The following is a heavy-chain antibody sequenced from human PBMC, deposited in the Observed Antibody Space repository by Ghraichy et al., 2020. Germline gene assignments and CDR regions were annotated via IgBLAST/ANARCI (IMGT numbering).Heavy chain of an antibody. Sequence: GGSLRLSCAASGFTFSRYSMNWVRQAPGKRLEWVSYITSASTTIYYADSVKGRFTFSRDNAKNSLYLQMDSLRDEDTAVYYCTRGPPGYCSTSSCPFDFWGQGTLVTVSS. CDR1: GFTFSRYS. D-gene: IGHD2-2*01. CDR3: TRGPPGYCSTSSCPFDF. J-gene: IGHJ4*02. V-gene: IGHV3-48*02. CDR2: ITSASTTI.